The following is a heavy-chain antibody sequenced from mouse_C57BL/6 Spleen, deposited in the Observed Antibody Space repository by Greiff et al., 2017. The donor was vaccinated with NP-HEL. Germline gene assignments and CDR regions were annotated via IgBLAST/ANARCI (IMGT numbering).Heavy chain of an antibody. D-gene: IGHD3-3*01. Sequence: VQGVESGAELVRPGASVTLSCKASGYTFTDYEMHWVKQTPVHGLEWIGAIDPETGGTAYNQKFKGKAILTADKSSSTAYMELRSLTSEDSAVYYCTRGGDEGAWFAYWGQGTLVTVSA. CDR3: TRGGDEGAWFAY. V-gene: IGHV1-15*01. J-gene: IGHJ3*01. CDR2: IDPETGGT. CDR1: GYTFTDYE.